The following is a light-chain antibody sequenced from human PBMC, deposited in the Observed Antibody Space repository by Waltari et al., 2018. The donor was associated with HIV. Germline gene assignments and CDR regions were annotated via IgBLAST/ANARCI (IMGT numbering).Light chain of an antibody. CDR2: PTF. J-gene: IGLJ3*02. CDR3: AAWDDSVKLWV. Sequence: QFVLTQPPSASGSPGQRVIIPCSGRNSDFGGATGNWYQLLPGTAPKLLNPTFPGPSGVPDRFSAPQSGTSASLAINGLLSEDEGDYFCAAWDDSVKLWVFGGGTKVAVL. V-gene: IGLV1-44*01. CDR1: NSDFGGAT.